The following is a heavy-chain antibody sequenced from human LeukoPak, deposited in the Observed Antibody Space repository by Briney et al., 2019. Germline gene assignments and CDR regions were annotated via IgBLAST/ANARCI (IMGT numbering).Heavy chain of an antibody. D-gene: IGHD3-10*01. CDR2: INVNTGHT. CDR3: ARGANLITVVLSPDF. CDR1: GYSFISYG. Sequence: ASVKVSCKAAGYSFISYGINWVRQAPGQGLEWMGWINVNTGHTNFAHKFQDRVTLTTDTSTSTAYMELRSLRSDDTGVYYCARGANLITVVLSPDFWGQGTLVTVSS. J-gene: IGHJ4*02. V-gene: IGHV1-18*01.